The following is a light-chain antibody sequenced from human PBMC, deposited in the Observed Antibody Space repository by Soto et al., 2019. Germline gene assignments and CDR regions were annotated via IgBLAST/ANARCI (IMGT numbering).Light chain of an antibody. CDR2: GNG. Sequence: QSVLTQPPSVSGAPGQRVTISCTGSSSNIGAGYDVHWYQQLPGTAPKLLIYGNGNRPSGVPDRFSGSKSGTSASLAITGLQAEDEADYYCQSYDSSLSGSEVFXTGTKVTVL. CDR3: QSYDSSLSGSEV. J-gene: IGLJ1*01. CDR1: SSNIGAGYD. V-gene: IGLV1-40*01.